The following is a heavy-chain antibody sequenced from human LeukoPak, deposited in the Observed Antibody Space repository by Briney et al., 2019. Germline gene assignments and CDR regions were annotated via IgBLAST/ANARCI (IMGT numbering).Heavy chain of an antibody. CDR2: ISGDGGRK. V-gene: IGHV3-43*02. Sequence: GSLRLSCAASGFTFNNYAMHWVRQGPGKGLEWVSLISGDGGRKYYADSMKGRFTISRDNSKNSLYLQMNSLRTEDTALYYCAKGAGYNNGDASDIWGLGTMVTVSS. CDR3: AKGAGYNNGDASDI. J-gene: IGHJ3*02. D-gene: IGHD5-24*01. CDR1: GFTFNNYA.